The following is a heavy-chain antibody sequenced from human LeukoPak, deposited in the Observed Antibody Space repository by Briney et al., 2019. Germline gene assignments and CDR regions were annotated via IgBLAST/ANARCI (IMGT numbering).Heavy chain of an antibody. V-gene: IGHV4-59*13. CDR3: ARDRSAAPADY. CDR1: SGSITNNY. CDR2: THDSGNS. Sequence: SETLSLTCTVSSGSITNNYWAWIRQPPGKGLEWIGYTHDSGNSNYNPSLRSRVTISIDTSKNQFSLKLTSVTAADTAVYYCARDRSAAPADYWGQGTLVTVSS. J-gene: IGHJ4*02. D-gene: IGHD6-13*01.